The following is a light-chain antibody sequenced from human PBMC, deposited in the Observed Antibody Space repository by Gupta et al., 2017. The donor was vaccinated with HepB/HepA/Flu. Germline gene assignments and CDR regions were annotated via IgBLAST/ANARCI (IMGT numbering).Light chain of an antibody. V-gene: IGKV3-20*01. J-gene: IGKJ1*01. CDR1: QSVSSSY. CDR2: DAS. Sequence: EIVLTQSPGTLSLSPGERATLSCRASQSVSSSYLGWYQQKPGQAPRLLIYDASSRATGIPDRFSGSGSGTDFTLTISRLEPEDFAVYYCQQYGSSPQTFGQGTKVEIK. CDR3: QQYGSSPQT.